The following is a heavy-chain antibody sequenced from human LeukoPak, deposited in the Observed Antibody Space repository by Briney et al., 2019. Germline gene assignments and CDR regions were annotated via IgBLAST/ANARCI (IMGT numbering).Heavy chain of an antibody. CDR1: GFTFSSYS. V-gene: IGHV3-21*01. Sequence: SGGSLRLSCAASGFTFSSYSMNWVRQAPGKGLEWVSSISSSSSYIYYADSVKGRFTISRDNAKNSLYLQMNSLRAEDTAVYYCARVKDWNFDYWGQGTLVTVSS. CDR2: ISSSSSYI. D-gene: IGHD3/OR15-3a*01. J-gene: IGHJ4*02. CDR3: ARVKDWNFDY.